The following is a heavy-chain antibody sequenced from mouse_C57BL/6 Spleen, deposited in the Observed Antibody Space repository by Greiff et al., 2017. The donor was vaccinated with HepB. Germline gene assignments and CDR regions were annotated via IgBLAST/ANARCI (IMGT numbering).Heavy chain of an antibody. Sequence: DVKLVESGGGLVQPGGSLKLSCAASGFTFSDYYMYWVRQTPEKRLEWVAYISNGGGSTYYPDTVKGRFTISRDNAKNTLYLQMSRLKSEDTAMYYCARHYSNYETWFAYWGQGTLVTVSA. CDR2: ISNGGGST. CDR1: GFTFSDYY. D-gene: IGHD2-5*01. V-gene: IGHV5-12*01. J-gene: IGHJ3*01. CDR3: ARHYSNYETWFAY.